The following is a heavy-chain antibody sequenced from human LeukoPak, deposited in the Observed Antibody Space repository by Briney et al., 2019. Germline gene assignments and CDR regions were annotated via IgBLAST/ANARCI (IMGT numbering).Heavy chain of an antibody. Sequence: GRSLRLSCAASGFTFDDYAMHWVRQAPGKGLEWVSGISWNSGSIGYADSAKGRFTISRDNAKNSLYLQMNSLRAEDTALYYCAKGSVFGESGAFQHWGQGTLVTVSS. D-gene: IGHD3-10*02. CDR3: AKGSVFGESGAFQH. CDR2: ISWNSGSI. CDR1: GFTFDDYA. V-gene: IGHV3-9*01. J-gene: IGHJ1*01.